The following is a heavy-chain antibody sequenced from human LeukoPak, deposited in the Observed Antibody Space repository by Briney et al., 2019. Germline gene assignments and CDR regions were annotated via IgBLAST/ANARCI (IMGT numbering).Heavy chain of an antibody. D-gene: IGHD2-2*01. Sequence: PSETLSLTCTVSGGSISSYYWSWIRQPAGKGLEWIGRIYTSGSTNYNPSLKSRVAMSVDTSKNQFSLKLSSVTAADTAVYYCAREYCSSTSCNWVNWFDPWGQGTLVTVSS. J-gene: IGHJ5*02. CDR2: IYTSGST. V-gene: IGHV4-4*07. CDR1: GGSISSYY. CDR3: AREYCSSTSCNWVNWFDP.